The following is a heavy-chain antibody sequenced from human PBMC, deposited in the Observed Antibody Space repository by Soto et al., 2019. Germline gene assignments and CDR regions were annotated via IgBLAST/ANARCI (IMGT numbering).Heavy chain of an antibody. D-gene: IGHD5-12*01. V-gene: IGHV4-31*03. CDR1: GGSISSGGYY. J-gene: IGHJ6*03. CDR3: ARGLTSSGYDPNYYYYMEV. CDR2: IYYSGST. Sequence: SETLSLTCTVSGGSISSGGYYWSWIRQHPGKGLEWIGYIYYSGSTYYNPSLKSRVTISVDTSKNQFSLKLSSVTAADTAVYYCARGLTSSGYDPNYYYYMEVWGKGTTVTVSS.